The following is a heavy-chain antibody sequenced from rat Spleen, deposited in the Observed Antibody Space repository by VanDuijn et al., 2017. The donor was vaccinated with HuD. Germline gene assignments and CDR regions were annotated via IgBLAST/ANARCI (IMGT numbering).Heavy chain of an antibody. Sequence: EVQLVESDGGLVQPGRSLKLSCAASGFTFSDYYMAWVRQAPTKGLEWVATISYDGGSTYYRDSVKGRFTISRDDAKNTQYLQMDSLRSEDTASYYCARQGGYWELGYWGQGVLVTVSS. D-gene: IGHD5-1*01. CDR3: ARQGGYWELGY. J-gene: IGHJ2*01. V-gene: IGHV5-29*01. CDR1: GFTFSDYY. CDR2: ISYDGGST.